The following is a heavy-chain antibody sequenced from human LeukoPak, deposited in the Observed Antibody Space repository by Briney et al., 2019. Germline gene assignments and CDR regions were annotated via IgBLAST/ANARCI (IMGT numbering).Heavy chain of an antibody. CDR3: ARTSFEPYYFDY. CDR2: ISAYNGNT. Sequence: ASVKVSCKASGYTFTSHGISWVRQAPGQGLEWMGWISAYNGNTNYAQKLQGRVTMTTDTSTSTAYMELRSLRSDDTAVYYCARTSFEPYYFDYWGQGTLVTVSS. D-gene: IGHD1-14*01. V-gene: IGHV1-18*01. J-gene: IGHJ4*02. CDR1: GYTFTSHG.